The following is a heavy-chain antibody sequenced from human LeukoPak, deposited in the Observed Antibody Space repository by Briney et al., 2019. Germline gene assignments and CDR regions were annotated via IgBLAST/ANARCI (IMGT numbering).Heavy chain of an antibody. D-gene: IGHD6-19*01. CDR3: ARVGKNGWDFDH. J-gene: IGHJ4*02. CDR2: INEGGNVK. V-gene: IGHV3-7*01. CDR1: GFTFSAYW. Sequence: GGSLRLSCAASGFTFSAYWMTWVRQAPGKGLEWVANINEGGNVKFYVDSVKGRFTTSRDNTKISLYLQMYSLRAEDTAVYYCARVGKNGWDFDHWGQGTLVTVSS.